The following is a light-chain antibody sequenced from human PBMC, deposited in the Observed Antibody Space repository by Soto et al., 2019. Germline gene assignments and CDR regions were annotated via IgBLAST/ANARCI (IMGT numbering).Light chain of an antibody. CDR2: KAS. V-gene: IGKV1-5*03. CDR1: QSMSSW. CDR3: QQYNSYSRT. Sequence: DIQMTQSPSTLSASVGDRVTITCRASQSMSSWLAWYQQKPGKAPKLLIYKASSLESGVPSWFSGSGSGTEFTLTISSLQPDDFATYYCQQYNSYSRTFGQGTKVEIK. J-gene: IGKJ1*01.